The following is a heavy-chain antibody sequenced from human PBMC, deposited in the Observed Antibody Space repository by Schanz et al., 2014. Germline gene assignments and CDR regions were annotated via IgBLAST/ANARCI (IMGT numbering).Heavy chain of an antibody. V-gene: IGHV1-69*09. CDR1: GGTFSSFG. Sequence: QVHLVQSGAEVKKPGASVKVSCKASGGTFSSFGINWVRQAPGQGLEWMGRIIPSLGLAKYEQKFQDKVTITADTSTTTAYMELSGLRAEDTAVYYCARDRIECGAECYSVEVFEIWGQGTLVIVSS. D-gene: IGHD2-21*01. CDR2: IIPSLGLA. CDR3: ARDRIECGAECYSVEVFEI. J-gene: IGHJ4*02.